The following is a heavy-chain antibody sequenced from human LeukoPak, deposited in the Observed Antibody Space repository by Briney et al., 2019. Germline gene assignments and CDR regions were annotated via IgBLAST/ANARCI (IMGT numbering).Heavy chain of an antibody. V-gene: IGHV4-34*01. CDR1: GGSFSGYY. Sequence: SETLSLTCAVYGGSFSGYYWTWIRQSPGRGLEWIGEVHYSGSATYNPSLKSRVTISVDTSINQFSLKMNSVTAADTAVYYCARGQWFRAFWSRGTPVTVSS. D-gene: IGHD3-10*01. CDR2: VHYSGSA. CDR3: ARGQWFRAF. J-gene: IGHJ4*02.